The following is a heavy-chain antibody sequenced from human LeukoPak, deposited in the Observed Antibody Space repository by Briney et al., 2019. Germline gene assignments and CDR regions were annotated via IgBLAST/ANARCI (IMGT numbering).Heavy chain of an antibody. V-gene: IGHV4-39*01. D-gene: IGHD4-17*01. CDR2: IYYTGST. J-gene: IGHJ4*02. CDR1: GGSIRSSTYY. CDR3: ARDTTVTTVPFDY. Sequence: PSETLSLTCTVSGGSIRSSTYYWAWFRQPPGKGLEWIGTIYYTGSTYYKPSLKSRISMSVDTSKNEFSLKLSSVTAADTAVYYCARDTTVTTVPFDYWGQGTLVTVSS.